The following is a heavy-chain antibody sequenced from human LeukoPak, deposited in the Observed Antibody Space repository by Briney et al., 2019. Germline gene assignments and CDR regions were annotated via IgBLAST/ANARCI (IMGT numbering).Heavy chain of an antibody. Sequence: ASVKVSCKASGGTFSSYAISWVRQAPGQGLEWMGGIIPIFGTANYAQKFHGRVTITADESTSTAYMELSSLRSEDTAVYYCARDRPGYDFWSGYAFDIWGQGTMVTVSS. V-gene: IGHV1-69*13. D-gene: IGHD3-3*01. CDR1: GGTFSSYA. CDR2: IIPIFGTA. CDR3: ARDRPGYDFWSGYAFDI. J-gene: IGHJ3*02.